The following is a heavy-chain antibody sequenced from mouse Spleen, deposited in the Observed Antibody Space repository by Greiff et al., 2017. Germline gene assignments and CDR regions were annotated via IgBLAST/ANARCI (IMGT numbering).Heavy chain of an antibody. CDR3: AQTAQAKDY. V-gene: IGHV1-50*01. D-gene: IGHD3-2*02. J-gene: IGHJ2*01. CDR2: IDPSDSYT. CDR1: GYTFTSYW. Sequence: VQLQQPGAELVKPGASVKLSCKASGYTFTSYWMQWVKQRPGQGLEWIGEIDPSDSYTNYNQKFKGKATLTVDTSSSTAYMQLSSLTSEDSAVYYCAQTAQAKDYWGQGTTLTVSS.